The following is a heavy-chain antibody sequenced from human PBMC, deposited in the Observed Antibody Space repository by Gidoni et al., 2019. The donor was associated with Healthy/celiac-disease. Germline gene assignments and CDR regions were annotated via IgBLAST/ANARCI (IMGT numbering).Heavy chain of an antibody. CDR2: IYPGDSDT. D-gene: IGHD3-22*01. V-gene: IGHV5-51*01. J-gene: IGHJ6*02. CDR1: GYSFTSYW. CDR3: ARLLGDSSGYYYSGYGYGMDV. Sequence: EVQLVQSGAEVKKPGESLKISCKGSGYSFTSYWIGWVRQMPGKGLEWMGVIYPGDSDTRYSPSFQGQVTISADKSISTAYLQWSSLKASDTAMYYCARLLGDSSGYYYSGYGYGMDVWGQGTTVTVSS.